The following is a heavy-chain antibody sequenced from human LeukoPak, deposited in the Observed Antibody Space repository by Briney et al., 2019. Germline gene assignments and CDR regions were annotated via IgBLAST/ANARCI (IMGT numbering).Heavy chain of an antibody. Sequence: GGSLRLSCAASGFTFSSYEMNWVRQAPGKGLEWVSYISSSGSTIYYADSVKGRFTISRDNAKNSLYLQMNSLRAEDTAVYYCARDLEYSYGYPTAFYCYYGMDVWGQGTTVTVSS. CDR2: ISSSGSTI. CDR3: ARDLEYSYGYPTAFYCYYGMDV. J-gene: IGHJ6*02. D-gene: IGHD5-18*01. V-gene: IGHV3-48*03. CDR1: GFTFSSYE.